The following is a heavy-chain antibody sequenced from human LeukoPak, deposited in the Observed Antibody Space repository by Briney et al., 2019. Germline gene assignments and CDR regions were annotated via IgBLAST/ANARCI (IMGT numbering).Heavy chain of an antibody. CDR2: ISYHGSNK. J-gene: IGHJ4*02. CDR3: ARDQGLYTLDY. Sequence: GGSLRLSCAASGFTFSSYAMSWVRQSPGKGLEWVAVISYHGSNKYYADSVKGRFTISRDNSKNTLYLQMNSLSTEDTAVYYCARDQGLYTLDYWGQGTLVTVSS. D-gene: IGHD2/OR15-2a*01. V-gene: IGHV3-30-3*01. CDR1: GFTFSSYA.